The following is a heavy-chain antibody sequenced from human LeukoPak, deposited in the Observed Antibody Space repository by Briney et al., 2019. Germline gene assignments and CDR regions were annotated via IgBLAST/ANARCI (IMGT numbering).Heavy chain of an antibody. D-gene: IGHD5-12*01. CDR3: AKRCYDYIEKAYFDY. V-gene: IGHV3-23*03. Sequence: ADSVKGRFTISRDKSKNTLYLQINSLRAEYTAVDYCAKRCYDYIEKAYFDYWGQGRLVTVSS. J-gene: IGHJ4*02.